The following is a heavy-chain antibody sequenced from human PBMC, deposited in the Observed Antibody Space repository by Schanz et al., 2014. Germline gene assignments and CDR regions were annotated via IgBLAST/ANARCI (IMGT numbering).Heavy chain of an antibody. CDR3: AKSQGSSFDS. J-gene: IGHJ4*02. V-gene: IGHV3-23*01. Sequence: EVQLLESGGGLVQPGGSLRLSCAASGFTFSSYAMSWVRQAPGKGLEWVSAISGGGGTTYYADSVKGRFTISSDNSKSTLYLQMSSLRAEDTAVYYCAKSQGSSFDSWGQGTLGTVSS. CDR2: ISGGGGTT. D-gene: IGHD6-13*01. CDR1: GFTFSSYA.